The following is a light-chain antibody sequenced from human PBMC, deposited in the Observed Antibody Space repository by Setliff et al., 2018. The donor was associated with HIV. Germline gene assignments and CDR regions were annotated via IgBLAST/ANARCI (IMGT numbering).Light chain of an antibody. J-gene: IGLJ1*01. Sequence: QSVLTQPASVSGSPGQSITISCTGTSSDVGGYNYVSWYQHHPGKAPKLMIYDVNKRPSGVSNRFSGSKSGNTASLTISGLQAEDEADYYCSSYTTISTVVFGTGTKVTV. V-gene: IGLV2-14*03. CDR2: DVN. CDR3: SSYTTISTVV. CDR1: SSDVGGYNY.